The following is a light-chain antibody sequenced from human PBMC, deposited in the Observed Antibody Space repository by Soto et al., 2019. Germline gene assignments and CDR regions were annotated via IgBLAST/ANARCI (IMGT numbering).Light chain of an antibody. J-gene: IGKJ4*01. CDR1: QSVSSY. Sequence: EIVLTQSPATLSLSPGERATLSCRASQSVSSYLAWYQQKPGQAPRLLIYDASNRATGIPARFSGSGSGTDVTLTSSSPEPEDFAVYYCQQRSNWPPGLTCGGGTKVDIK. CDR3: QQRSNWPPGLT. V-gene: IGKV3-11*01. CDR2: DAS.